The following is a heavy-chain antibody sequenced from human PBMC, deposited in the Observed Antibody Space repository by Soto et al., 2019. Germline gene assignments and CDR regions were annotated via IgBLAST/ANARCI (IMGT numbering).Heavy chain of an antibody. V-gene: IGHV6-1*01. CDR1: GDSVSSNSAA. CDR2: TYYRSKWYN. D-gene: IGHD1-26*01. CDR3: ARDPIVGATYYYYYGMDV. Sequence: KQSQTLSLTCAISGDSVSSNSAAWNWIRQSPSRGLEWLGRTYYRSKWYNDYAVSVKSRITINPDTSKNQFSLQLNSVTPEDTAVYYCARDPIVGATYYYYYGMDVWGQGTTVTVSS. J-gene: IGHJ6*02.